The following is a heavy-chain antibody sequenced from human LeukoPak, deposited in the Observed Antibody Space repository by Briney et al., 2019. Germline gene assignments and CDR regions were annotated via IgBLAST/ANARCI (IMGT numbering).Heavy chain of an antibody. CDR1: GFTFSSYV. D-gene: IGHD1-26*01. CDR2: ISYDGSNK. J-gene: IGHJ4*02. Sequence: GGSLRLSCAASGFTFSSYVMHWVRQAPGKGLEWVAIISYDGSNKYYADSVKGRFTISRDNSKNTLYLQMNSLRAEDTAVYYCAKEASSGSYYFDYWGQGTLVTVSS. CDR3: AKEASSGSYYFDY. V-gene: IGHV3-30*04.